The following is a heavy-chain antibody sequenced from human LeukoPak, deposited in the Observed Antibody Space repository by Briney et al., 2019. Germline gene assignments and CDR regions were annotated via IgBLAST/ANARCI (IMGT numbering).Heavy chain of an antibody. J-gene: IGHJ5*02. CDR1: GFTFSNYV. Sequence: GGSLGLSCVASGFTFSNYVMSWVRQAPGKGLEWVSAISASGGTTYSADSVKGRFTISRDNSKNTLYLQMNSLRAEDTAVYYCAKEGVAFLNWFDPWGQGTLVTVSS. CDR3: AKEGVAFLNWFDP. CDR2: ISASGGTT. D-gene: IGHD5-12*01. V-gene: IGHV3-23*01.